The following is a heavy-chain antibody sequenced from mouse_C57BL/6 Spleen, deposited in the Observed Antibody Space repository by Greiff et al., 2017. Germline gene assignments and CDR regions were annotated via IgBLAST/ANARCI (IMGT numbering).Heavy chain of an antibody. D-gene: IGHD1-1*01. Sequence: VPLQLSGTVLARSGASVKMSCKTSGYTFTSYWMHWVKQRPGQGLEWIGDIYPGNSDTSNNQKYKGKAKLTAVTSTSTSYMELSSLTKDDSTVYCCTDDYYGSSSFDYWGQGTTLTVSS. J-gene: IGHJ2*01. CDR3: TDDYYGSSSFDY. V-gene: IGHV1-5*01. CDR2: IYPGNSDT. CDR1: GYTFTSYW.